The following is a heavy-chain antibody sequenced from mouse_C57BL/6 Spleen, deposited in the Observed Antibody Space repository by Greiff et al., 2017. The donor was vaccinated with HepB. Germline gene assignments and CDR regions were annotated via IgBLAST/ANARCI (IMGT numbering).Heavy chain of an antibody. CDR1: GYTFTDYN. CDR3: ARRVYYGSSYGWFAY. J-gene: IGHJ3*01. D-gene: IGHD1-1*01. Sequence: EVKLQESGPELVKPGASVKIPCKASGYTFTDYNMDWVKQSHGKSLEWIGDINPNNGGTIYNQKFKGKATLTVDKSSSTAYMELRSLTSEDTAVYYCARRVYYGSSYGWFAYWGQGTLVTVSA. V-gene: IGHV1-18*01. CDR2: INPNNGGT.